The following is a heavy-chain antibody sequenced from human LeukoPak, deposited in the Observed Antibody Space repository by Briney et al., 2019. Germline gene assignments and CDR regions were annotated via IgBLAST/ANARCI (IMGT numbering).Heavy chain of an antibody. D-gene: IGHD2-2*02. V-gene: IGHV3-53*01. CDR3: AKRRAIWDAFDV. J-gene: IGHJ3*01. CDR1: GFTVSSNY. Sequence: GGSLRLSCAAAGFTVSSNYVSWVRQAPGKGLEWVSILYAGRSTYYVDSVRGRFTISRDNSKNTLYLQMNSLRAEDTAVYFCAKRRAIWDAFDVWGLGTLVTVSS. CDR2: LYAGRST.